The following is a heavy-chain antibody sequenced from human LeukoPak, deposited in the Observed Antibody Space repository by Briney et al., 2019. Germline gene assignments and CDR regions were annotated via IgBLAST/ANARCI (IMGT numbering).Heavy chain of an antibody. CDR3: ARRLFSSGWNWFDP. J-gene: IGHJ5*02. V-gene: IGHV4-59*08. Sequence: PSETLSLTCTVSGGSISSYYWSWIRQPPGKGLERIGYIHYSGSTNYNPSLKSRVTISVDTSKNQFSLKLSSVTAADTAVYYCARRLFSSGWNWFDPWGQGTLVTVSS. D-gene: IGHD6-19*01. CDR2: IHYSGST. CDR1: GGSISSYY.